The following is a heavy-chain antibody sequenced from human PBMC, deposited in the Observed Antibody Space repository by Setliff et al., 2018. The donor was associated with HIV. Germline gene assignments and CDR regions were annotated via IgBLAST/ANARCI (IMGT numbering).Heavy chain of an antibody. D-gene: IGHD3-22*01. Sequence: ASATVSRKAPGYTFTRNGISWVRQAPGHGLEWMGWISAYNGNTNYPQKLQGRVTMTTDTSTSTAYMELRSLRCDDTAVYYCARDGYYDSSVYFAFDIWGQGTLVTVSS. V-gene: IGHV1-18*01. J-gene: IGHJ3*02. CDR2: ISAYNGNT. CDR1: GYTFTRNG. CDR3: ARDGYYDSSVYFAFDI.